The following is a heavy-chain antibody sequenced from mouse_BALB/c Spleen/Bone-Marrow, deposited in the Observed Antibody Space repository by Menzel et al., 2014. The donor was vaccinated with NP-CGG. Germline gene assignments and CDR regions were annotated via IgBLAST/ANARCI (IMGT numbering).Heavy chain of an antibody. CDR3: AKNYYYGYVAF. CDR2: INPASSTI. Sequence: EVKLLESGGGLVQPGGSLKLSCAASGFDFSRYWMTWVRQAPGKGLEWIGEINPASSTINYTPSLKDKFIISRDNAKNTLYLQRSKVRSEDTALYYCAKNYYYGYVAFWGEGTLVTVSA. J-gene: IGHJ3*01. CDR1: GFDFSRYW. V-gene: IGHV4-1*02. D-gene: IGHD1-2*01.